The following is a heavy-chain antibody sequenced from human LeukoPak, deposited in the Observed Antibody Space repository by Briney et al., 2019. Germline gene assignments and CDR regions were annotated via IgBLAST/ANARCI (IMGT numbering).Heavy chain of an antibody. CDR3: AKDALRYNWNLMGMDV. CDR2: ISYDGSNK. D-gene: IGHD1-1*01. Sequence: GRSLRLSCAASGFTFSSYGMHWVRQAPGKGLEWVAVISYDGSNKYYADSVKGRFTISRDNSKNTLYLQMNSLRAEDTAVYYCAKDALRYNWNLMGMDVWGQGTTVTVSS. CDR1: GFTFSSYG. J-gene: IGHJ6*02. V-gene: IGHV3-30*18.